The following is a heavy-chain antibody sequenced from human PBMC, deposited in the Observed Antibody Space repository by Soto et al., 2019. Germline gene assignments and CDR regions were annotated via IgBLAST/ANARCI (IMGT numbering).Heavy chain of an antibody. V-gene: IGHV1-69*01. CDR1: GGTFSSYA. D-gene: IGHD2-21*02. Sequence: QVQLVQSGAEVKKAGSSVKVSCKASGGTFSSYAISWVRQAPGQGLEWMGGIIPIFGTANYAQKFQGRVTITADESTSTAYMELSSLRSEDTAVYYCARDRGYCGGDCYVNWFDPWGQGTLVTVSS. CDR3: ARDRGYCGGDCYVNWFDP. J-gene: IGHJ5*02. CDR2: IIPIFGTA.